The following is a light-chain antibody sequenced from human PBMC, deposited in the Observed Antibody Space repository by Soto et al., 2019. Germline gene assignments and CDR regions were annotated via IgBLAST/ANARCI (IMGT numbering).Light chain of an antibody. CDR1: QSIGSW. CDR3: QQYNNYSLT. Sequence: DIQMTQSPSTLSASVGDRVTITCRASQSIGSWLAWYKQKPGKPPKLLIYEASSLESEVPARFSGSRSGTEFTLTISSLQPDDSATYYCQQYNNYSLTFGGGTKVEIK. CDR2: EAS. J-gene: IGKJ4*01. V-gene: IGKV1-5*03.